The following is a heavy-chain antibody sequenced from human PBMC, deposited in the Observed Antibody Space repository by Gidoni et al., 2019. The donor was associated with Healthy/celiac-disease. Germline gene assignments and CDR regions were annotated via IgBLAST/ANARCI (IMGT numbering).Heavy chain of an antibody. CDR3: ARADHYDYVWGSYPHDAFDI. CDR1: GFTFSSYG. J-gene: IGHJ3*02. V-gene: IGHV3-33*01. Sequence: QVQLVESGGGVGQPGRYLRLSCAVSGFTFSSYGMHCVRKSQGKGLEWVAVIWYDGSNKYDADSVKGRFTISRDNSKNTLYLQMNSLRAEDTAVYYCARADHYDYVWGSYPHDAFDIWSQGTMVTVSS. CDR2: IWYDGSNK. D-gene: IGHD3-16*01.